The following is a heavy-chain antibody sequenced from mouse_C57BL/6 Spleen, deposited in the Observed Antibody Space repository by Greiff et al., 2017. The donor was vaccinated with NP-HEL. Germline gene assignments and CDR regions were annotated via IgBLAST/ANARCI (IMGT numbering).Heavy chain of an antibody. CDR3: ARDDYYGSREFGY. V-gene: IGHV1-4*01. J-gene: IGHJ3*01. Sequence: VKLMESGAELVRPGASVKMSCKASGYTFTSYSMHWVKQRPGQGLEWIGYINPSSGDNKYNQKFKEKARLTADKAASTAYMQLSSLTSEDSAVYYCARDDYYGSREFGYWGKGTLVTVSA. CDR2: INPSSGDN. CDR1: GYTFTSYS. D-gene: IGHD1-1*01.